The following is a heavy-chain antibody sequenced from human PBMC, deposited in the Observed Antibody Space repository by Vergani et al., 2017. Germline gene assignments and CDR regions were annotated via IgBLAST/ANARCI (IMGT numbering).Heavy chain of an antibody. Sequence: EVQLLESGGGLVQPGGSPRLSCAASGFTFSSYAMSWVRQAPGKGLEWVSAISGSGGSTYYADSVKGRFTISRDNSKNTLYLQMNSLRAEDTAVYYCAKDRAKGVVITNWGQGTLVTVSS. V-gene: IGHV3-23*01. CDR1: GFTFSSYA. J-gene: IGHJ4*02. CDR2: ISGSGGST. CDR3: AKDRAKGVVITN. D-gene: IGHD3-22*01.